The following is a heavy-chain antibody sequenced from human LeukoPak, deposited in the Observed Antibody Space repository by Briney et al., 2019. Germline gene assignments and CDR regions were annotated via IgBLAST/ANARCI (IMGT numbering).Heavy chain of an antibody. CDR1: GGTFSSYA. J-gene: IGHJ4*02. D-gene: IGHD2-21*01. CDR3: ASGEYCGGDCYSDY. Sequence: SVKVSCKASGGTFSSYAISWVRQAPGQGLEWMGGIIPIFGTTNYAQKFQGRVTITADESTSTAYMELSSLRSEDTAVYYCASGEYCGGDCYSDYWGQGTLVTVSS. CDR2: IIPIFGTT. V-gene: IGHV1-69*13.